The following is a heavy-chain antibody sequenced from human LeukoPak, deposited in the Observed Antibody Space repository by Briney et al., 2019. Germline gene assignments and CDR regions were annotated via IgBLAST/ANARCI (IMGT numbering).Heavy chain of an antibody. CDR3: ARALKYQLLPNAFDI. Sequence: SETLSLTCAVYGGSFSGYYWSWIRQPPGKGLEWIGEINHSGSTNYNPSLKSRVTISVDTSKNQFSLKLSSVTAADTAVYYCARALKYQLLPNAFDIWGQGTMVTVSS. V-gene: IGHV4-34*01. CDR2: INHSGST. CDR1: GGSFSGYY. J-gene: IGHJ3*02. D-gene: IGHD2-2*01.